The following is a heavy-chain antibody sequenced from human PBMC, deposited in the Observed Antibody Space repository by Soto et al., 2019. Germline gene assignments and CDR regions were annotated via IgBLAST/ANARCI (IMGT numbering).Heavy chain of an antibody. D-gene: IGHD3-22*01. CDR2: ISAYNGNT. CDR1: GYTFTSYG. J-gene: IGHJ5*02. CDR3: ARTYYYDSSGSRRDNWFDP. Sequence: QVQLVQSGAEVKKPGASVKVSCKASGYTFTSYGISWVRQAPGQGLEWMGWISAYNGNTNYAQKLQGRVTMTTDTSTRPAYMELRSLRSDDTDVYYCARTYYYDSSGSRRDNWFDPWGQGTLVTVSS. V-gene: IGHV1-18*04.